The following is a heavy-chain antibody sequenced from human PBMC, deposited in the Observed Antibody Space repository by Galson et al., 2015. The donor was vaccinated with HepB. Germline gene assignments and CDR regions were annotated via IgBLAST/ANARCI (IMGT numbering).Heavy chain of an antibody. Sequence: SVKVSCKASRYTFTAYYIHWVRQAPGQGLEWMGMINPSGVSTTYAQKFQGRVTMTRDTSTSTVYMELSSLRSEDTAVYYCARGYYNMDVWGQGTTVTVSS. J-gene: IGHJ6*02. CDR3: ARGYYNMDV. V-gene: IGHV1-46*01. CDR2: INPSGVST. CDR1: RYTFTAYY.